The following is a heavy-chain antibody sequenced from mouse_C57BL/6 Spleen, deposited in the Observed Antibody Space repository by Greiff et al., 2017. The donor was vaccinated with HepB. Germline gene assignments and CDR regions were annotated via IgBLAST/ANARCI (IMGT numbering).Heavy chain of an antibody. V-gene: IGHV2-5*01. D-gene: IGHD4-1*01. J-gene: IGHJ2*01. CDR3: AKNGDWDQVYYFDY. CDR2: IWRGGST. CDR1: GFSLTSYG. Sequence: VQLQQSGPGLVQPSQSLSITCTVSGFSLTSYGVHWVRQSPGKGLEWLGVIWRGGSTDYNAAFMSRLSITKDYSKSQVFFKMNSLQADDTAIYYCAKNGDWDQVYYFDYWGQGTTLTVSS.